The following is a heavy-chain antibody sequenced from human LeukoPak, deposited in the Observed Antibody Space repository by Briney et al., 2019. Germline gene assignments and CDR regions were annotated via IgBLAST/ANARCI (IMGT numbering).Heavy chain of an antibody. CDR3: ARDQAVADYNWFDP. CDR1: GYTFTSYG. CDR2: ISAYNGNT. D-gene: IGHD6-19*01. V-gene: IGHV1-18*01. Sequence: ASVKVSCKASGYTFTSYGISWVRQAPGQGLEWMGWISAYNGNTNYAQKLQGRVTMTTDTSTSTAYMELRSLRSDDTAVYYCARDQAVADYNWFDPWGRGTLVTVSS. J-gene: IGHJ5*02.